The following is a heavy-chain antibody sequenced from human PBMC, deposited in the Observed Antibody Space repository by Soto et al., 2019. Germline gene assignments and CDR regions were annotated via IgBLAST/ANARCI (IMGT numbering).Heavy chain of an antibody. D-gene: IGHD3-3*01. V-gene: IGHV1-58*02. J-gene: IGHJ3*02. CDR1: GFTFTSSA. CDR2: IVVGSGNT. CDR3: AADPDDFWIPQGGSI. Sequence: GASVKVSCKASGFTFTSSAMQWVRQARGQRLEWIGWIVVGSGNTNYAQKFQERVTITRDMSTSTAYMELSSLRSEDTAVYYCAADPDDFWIPQGGSIWGQGTMVTVSS.